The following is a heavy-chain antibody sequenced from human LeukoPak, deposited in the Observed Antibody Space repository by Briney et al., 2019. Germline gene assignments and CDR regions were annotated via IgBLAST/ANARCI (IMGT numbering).Heavy chain of an antibody. D-gene: IGHD3-10*01. CDR3: ARDSIIRGVPDVDNSYYYMDV. CDR1: GFTFSDYY. V-gene: IGHV3-11*04. Sequence: GGSLRLSCPASGFTFSDYYMSWIRQAPGKGLEWVSYISSSGSTIYYADSVKGRFIISRDNAKNSLYLEMNWLRAEDTAVYYCARDSIIRGVPDVDNSYYYMDVWGTGTTVTISS. J-gene: IGHJ6*03. CDR2: ISSSGSTI.